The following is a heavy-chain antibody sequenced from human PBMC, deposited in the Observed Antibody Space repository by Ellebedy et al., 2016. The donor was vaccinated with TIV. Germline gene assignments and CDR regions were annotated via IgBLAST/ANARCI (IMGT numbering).Heavy chain of an antibody. D-gene: IGHD3-22*01. V-gene: IGHV3-23*01. CDR2: ISSTGSRT. CDR1: GFTFSSYA. CDR3: AKGRGGGSDTSAPRYYFDY. J-gene: IGHJ4*02. Sequence: GESLKISCAASGFTFSSYAMSWVRQAPGKGLEWVSTISSTGSRTYYADSVEGRFIISRDNSKKTLYLQMNSLRDEDTAVYYCAKGRGGGSDTSAPRYYFDYWGLGTLVTVSS.